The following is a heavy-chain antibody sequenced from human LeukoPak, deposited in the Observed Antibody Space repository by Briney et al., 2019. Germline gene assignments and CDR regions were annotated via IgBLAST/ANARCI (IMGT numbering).Heavy chain of an antibody. CDR3: ARQQLSQLYYFDN. CDR1: GGTFSSYA. Sequence: SVKVSCKASGGTFSSYAISWVRQAPGQGLEWMGGIIPIFGTANYAQKFQGRVTITADESTSTAYMELSSLRSEDTAVYYCARQQLSQLYYFDNWGQGTLVTVSS. D-gene: IGHD6-13*01. V-gene: IGHV1-69*01. CDR2: IIPIFGTA. J-gene: IGHJ4*02.